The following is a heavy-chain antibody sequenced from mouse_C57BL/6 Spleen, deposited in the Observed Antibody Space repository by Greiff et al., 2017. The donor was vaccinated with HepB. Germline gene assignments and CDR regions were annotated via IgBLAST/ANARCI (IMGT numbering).Heavy chain of an antibody. CDR2: IYPGDGDT. D-gene: IGHD2-10*02. CDR1: GYAFSSYW. Sequence: VKLLQSGPELVKPGASVKISCKASGYAFSSYWMNWVKQRPGKGLEWIGRIYPGDGDTNYNGKFKGKATLTADKSSSTAYMQLSSLTSEDSAVYFCARSGYGIFHYCAMDYWGQGTSVTVSS. CDR3: ARSGYGIFHYCAMDY. J-gene: IGHJ4*01. V-gene: IGHV1-82*01.